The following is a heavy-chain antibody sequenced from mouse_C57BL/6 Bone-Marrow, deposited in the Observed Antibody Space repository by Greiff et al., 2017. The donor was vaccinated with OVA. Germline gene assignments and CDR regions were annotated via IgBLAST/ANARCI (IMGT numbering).Heavy chain of an antibody. J-gene: IGHJ1*03. D-gene: IGHD2-3*01. Sequence: EVQLQQSGAELVRPGASVKLSCTASGFNIKDDYMHWVKQRPEQGLEWIGWIDPENGDTEYASKFQGKATITADTSSNTAYLQLSSLTSEDTAVYYCTNRRWLLRYFDVWGTGTTVTVSS. V-gene: IGHV14-4*01. CDR1: GFNIKDDY. CDR2: IDPENGDT. CDR3: TNRRWLLRYFDV.